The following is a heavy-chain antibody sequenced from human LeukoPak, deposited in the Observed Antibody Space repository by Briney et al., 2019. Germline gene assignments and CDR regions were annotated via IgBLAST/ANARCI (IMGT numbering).Heavy chain of an antibody. Sequence: ASVKVSCKASGYTFTSYYMHWVRQAPGQGLEWMGLINPSGGSTIYAQKFQGRVTMTRDTSTSTAYMELSSLRSEDTAVYYCARGGYSSSWGPDAFDIWGQGTMVTVSS. CDR2: INPSGGST. CDR3: ARGGYSSSWGPDAFDI. D-gene: IGHD6-13*01. V-gene: IGHV1-46*01. J-gene: IGHJ3*02. CDR1: GYTFTSYY.